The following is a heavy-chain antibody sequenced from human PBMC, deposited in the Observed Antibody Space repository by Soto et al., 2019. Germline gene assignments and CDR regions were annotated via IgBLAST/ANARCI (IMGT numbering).Heavy chain of an antibody. CDR2: ISSRSSYI. CDR1: GFTFTRYS. Sequence: GGSLRLSCAASGFTFTRYSMNWVRQAPGKGLEWVSSISSRSSYIYYADSVKGRFTISRDNAKNSLYLQMNSLRAEDTAVYYCARGTTGTTEWCLWYYFDYWGQGTLVTVSS. J-gene: IGHJ4*02. D-gene: IGHD1-7*01. V-gene: IGHV3-21*01. CDR3: ARGTTGTTEWCLWYYFDY.